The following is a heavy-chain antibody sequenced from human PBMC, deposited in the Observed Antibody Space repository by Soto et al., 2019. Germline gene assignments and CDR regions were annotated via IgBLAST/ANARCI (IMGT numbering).Heavy chain of an antibody. Sequence: SETLSLTCTVSGGSISNYYWSWIRQPPGKGLEWIGCIYYSGSTNYNPSLKSRVTISVDTSKNQFSLKLSSVTAADTAVYYCARRWGRSFDFWGQGTLVTVSS. J-gene: IGHJ4*02. CDR1: GGSISNYY. D-gene: IGHD3-16*01. CDR2: IYYSGST. V-gene: IGHV4-59*08. CDR3: ARRWGRSFDF.